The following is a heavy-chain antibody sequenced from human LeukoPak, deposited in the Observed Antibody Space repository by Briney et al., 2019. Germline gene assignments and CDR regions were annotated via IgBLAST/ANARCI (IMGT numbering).Heavy chain of an antibody. CDR3: ARERPITMILGRDAFDI. CDR2: INWNGGST. CDR1: GFTFDDYG. D-gene: IGHD3-22*01. V-gene: IGHV3-20*04. Sequence: GGSLRLSCAASGFTFDDYGMSWVRQAPGKGLEWVSGINWNGGSTGYADSVKGRFTISRDNAKNSLYLRMNSLRAEDTALYYCARERPITMILGRDAFDIWGQGTMVTVSS. J-gene: IGHJ3*02.